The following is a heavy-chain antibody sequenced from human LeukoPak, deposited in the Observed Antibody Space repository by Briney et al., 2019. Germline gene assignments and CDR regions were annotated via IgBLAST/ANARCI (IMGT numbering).Heavy chain of an antibody. CDR2: IYYSGST. V-gene: IGHV4-59*08. CDR3: ARHMEYGDYYYYYYGMDV. Sequence: SETLSLTCTVSGGSISSYYWSRIRQPPGKGLEWIGYIYYSGSTNYNPSLKSRVTISVDTSKNQFSLKLSSVTAADTAVYYCARHMEYGDYYYYYYGMDVWGQGTTVTVSS. CDR1: GGSISSYY. J-gene: IGHJ6*02. D-gene: IGHD4-17*01.